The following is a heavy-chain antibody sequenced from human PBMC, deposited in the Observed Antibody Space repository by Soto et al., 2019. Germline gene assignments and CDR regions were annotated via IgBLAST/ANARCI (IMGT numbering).Heavy chain of an antibody. CDR3: ARAISGYVT. CDR1: GITSTTYA. Sequence: QVQLVQSGAEVKKPGASVKVSCKASGITSTTYAIHWVRQAPGHGLEWMGWINTGNGNTRYSQRFLGRVYLTTDISTSTAYMDLSSMTSEDTAVHYCARAISGYVTWGQGTLITVSS. CDR2: INTGNGNT. V-gene: IGHV1-3*04. D-gene: IGHD5-12*01. J-gene: IGHJ5*02.